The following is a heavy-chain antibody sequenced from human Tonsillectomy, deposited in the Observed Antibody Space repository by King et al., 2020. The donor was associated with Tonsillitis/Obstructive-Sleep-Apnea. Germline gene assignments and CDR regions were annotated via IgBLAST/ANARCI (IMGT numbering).Heavy chain of an antibody. J-gene: IGHJ4*02. CDR1: GGSFSGYY. V-gene: IGHV4-34*01. CDR3: AAGTYYFDY. Sequence: VQLPQWGAGLLKPSETLSLTCAVYGGSFSGYYWSWIRQPPGKGLEWIGEINHSGSTNYNPSLKSRVTISVDTSKNQFSLKLSSVTAADTAVYYCAAGTYYFDYWGQGTLVTVSS. CDR2: INHSGST. D-gene: IGHD6-13*01.